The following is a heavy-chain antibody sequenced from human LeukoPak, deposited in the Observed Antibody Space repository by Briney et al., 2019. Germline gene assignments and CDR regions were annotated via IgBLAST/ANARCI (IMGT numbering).Heavy chain of an antibody. V-gene: IGHV3-33*08. D-gene: IGHD2-15*01. Sequence: GGSLRLSCAASGFTFSSYAMNWVRQAPGKGLEWVAVIWHNGRNKYYADSVKGRFTTSRDNSKNTLYLQMNSLRAEDTAVYYCARDRGSNDPIDYWGQGTLVTVSS. CDR2: IWHNGRNK. CDR1: GFTFSSYA. J-gene: IGHJ4*02. CDR3: ARDRGSNDPIDY.